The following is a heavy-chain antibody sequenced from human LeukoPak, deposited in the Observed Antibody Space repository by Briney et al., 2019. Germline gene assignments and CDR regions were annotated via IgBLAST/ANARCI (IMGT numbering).Heavy chain of an antibody. CDR2: IYYSGST. V-gene: IGHV4-39*01. J-gene: IGHJ4*02. D-gene: IGHD2/OR15-2a*01. CDR3: ASSIALYYFDY. Sequence: SETLSLTCTVSGGSISNSSYYWGWIRQPPGKGLEWIGSIYYSGSTYYNPSLKSRVTISVDTSKNQFSLKLSSVTAADTAVYYCASSIALYYFDYWGQGTLVTVSS. CDR1: GGSISNSSYY.